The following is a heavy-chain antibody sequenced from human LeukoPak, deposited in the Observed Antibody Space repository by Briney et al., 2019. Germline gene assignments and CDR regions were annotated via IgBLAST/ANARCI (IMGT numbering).Heavy chain of an antibody. CDR2: IKSKTDGGTT. D-gene: IGHD1-26*01. Sequence: GGSLRPSCAASGFTFSNAWMNWVRQAPGKGLEWVGRIKSKTDGGTTDYAAPVKGRFTISRDDSKNTLYLQMNSLKTEDTAVYYCTTDPFMWWELPHPWGQGTLVTLSS. J-gene: IGHJ5*02. CDR3: TTDPFMWWELPHP. CDR1: GFTFSNAW. V-gene: IGHV3-15*07.